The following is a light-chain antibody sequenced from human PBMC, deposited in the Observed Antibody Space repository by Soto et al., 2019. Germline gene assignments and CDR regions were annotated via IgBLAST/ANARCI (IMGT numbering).Light chain of an antibody. CDR3: QQSYSTLLT. CDR2: AAS. J-gene: IGKJ4*01. V-gene: IGKV1-39*01. CDR1: QSISSY. Sequence: DIPMTQSPSSLSASVGDRVTITCRASQSISSYLNWYQQKPGKAPKLLIYAASSLQSGVPSRFSGSGSGTDFTLTISSLQPEDFATYYCQQSYSTLLTFGGGTKVAIK.